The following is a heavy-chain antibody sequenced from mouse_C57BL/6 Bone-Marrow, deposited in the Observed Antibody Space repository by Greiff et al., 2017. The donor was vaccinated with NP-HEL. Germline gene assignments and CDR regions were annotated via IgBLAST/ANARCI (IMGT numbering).Heavy chain of an antibody. Sequence: QVHVKQSGAELARPGASVKLSCKASGYTFTSYGISWVKQRTGQGLEWIGEIYPRSGNTYYNEKFKGKATLTADKSSSTAYMELRSLTSEDSAVYFCARSELGRGFAYWGQGTLVTVSA. V-gene: IGHV1-81*01. D-gene: IGHD4-1*01. J-gene: IGHJ3*01. CDR3: ARSELGRGFAY. CDR2: IYPRSGNT. CDR1: GYTFTSYG.